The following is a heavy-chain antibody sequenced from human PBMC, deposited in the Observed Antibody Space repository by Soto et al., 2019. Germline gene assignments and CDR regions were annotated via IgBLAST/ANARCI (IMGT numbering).Heavy chain of an antibody. J-gene: IGHJ5*02. CDR1: GYTFTGYY. Sequence: ASVKVSCKASGYTFTGYYMHWVRQAPGQGLEWMGWINPNSGGTNYAQKFQGRVTMTRDTSISTAYMELSRLRSDDTAVYYCAREEAERFGELTNWFDPWGQGTLVTVSS. CDR3: AREEAERFGELTNWFDP. D-gene: IGHD3-10*01. CDR2: INPNSGGT. V-gene: IGHV1-2*02.